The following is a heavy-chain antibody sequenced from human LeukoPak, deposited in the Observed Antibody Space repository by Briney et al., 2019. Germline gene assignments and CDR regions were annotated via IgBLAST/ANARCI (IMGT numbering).Heavy chain of an antibody. CDR3: ARERGDSSGSFDY. Sequence: ASETLSLTCTVSGGSISSYYWSWIRQPPGKGLEWIGYIYYSGSTNYNPSLKSRVTISVDTSKNQFSLKLSSVTAAETAVYYCARERGDSSGSFDYWGQGTLVTVSS. CDR1: GGSISSYY. J-gene: IGHJ4*02. V-gene: IGHV4-59*01. CDR2: IYYSGST. D-gene: IGHD3-22*01.